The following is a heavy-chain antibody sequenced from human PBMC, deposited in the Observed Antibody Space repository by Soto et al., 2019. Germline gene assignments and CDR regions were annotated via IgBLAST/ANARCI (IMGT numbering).Heavy chain of an antibody. J-gene: IGHJ5*02. Sequence: GGSLRLSCAASGFTFSSYWMHWVRQAPGKGLVWVSRINSDGSSTSYADSVKGRFTISRDNAKNTLYLQMNSLRAEDTAVYYCGREYRYGPLVWFDPWGQGPLVTVAS. CDR3: GREYRYGPLVWFDP. CDR2: INSDGSST. CDR1: GFTFSSYW. D-gene: IGHD5-18*01. V-gene: IGHV3-74*01.